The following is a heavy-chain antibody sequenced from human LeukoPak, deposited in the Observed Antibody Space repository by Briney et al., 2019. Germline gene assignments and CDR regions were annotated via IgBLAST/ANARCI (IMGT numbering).Heavy chain of an antibody. D-gene: IGHD2/OR15-2a*01. CDR3: ARTHSKDYFNWFDP. CDR1: GYTFTTYA. J-gene: IGHJ5*02. Sequence: ASVKVSCKASGYTFTTYAMNWVRQAPGQGLEWMGWINTNTGNPTYAQGFTGRFVFSLDTSVSTAYLQISSLKAEDTAVYYCARTHSKDYFNWFDPWGQGTLVTVSS. CDR2: INTNTGNP. V-gene: IGHV7-4-1*02.